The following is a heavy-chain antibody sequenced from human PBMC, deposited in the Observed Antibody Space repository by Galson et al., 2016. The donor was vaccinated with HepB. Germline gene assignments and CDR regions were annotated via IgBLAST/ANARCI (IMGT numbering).Heavy chain of an antibody. J-gene: IGHJ2*01. Sequence: SLRLSCEASGFSLSNYDMTWLRQAPGKGLEWVASFGFIGGGTTYADSMKGRFSISRDTSTNTLFLQMNSLRAEDTALYYCAKSRDYWYFDLWGRGTLVTVSS. CDR2: FGFIGGGT. CDR3: AKSRDYWYFDL. D-gene: IGHD2-21*01. V-gene: IGHV3-23*01. CDR1: GFSLSNYD.